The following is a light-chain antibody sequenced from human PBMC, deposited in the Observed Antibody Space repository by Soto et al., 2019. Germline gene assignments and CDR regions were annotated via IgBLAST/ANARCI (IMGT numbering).Light chain of an antibody. CDR1: QGISSY. J-gene: IGKJ3*01. CDR3: QQYNSYSLFT. CDR2: DAS. Sequence: VIWMTQSPSLLSASTGDRVTISCRMSQGISSYLAWYQQKPGKAPELLIYDASSLESGVPSRFSGSGSGTEFTLTISSLQPDDFATYYCQQYNSYSLFTFGPGTKVDIK. V-gene: IGKV1D-8*03.